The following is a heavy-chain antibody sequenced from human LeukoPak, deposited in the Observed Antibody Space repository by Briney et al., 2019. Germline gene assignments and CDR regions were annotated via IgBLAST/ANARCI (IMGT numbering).Heavy chain of an antibody. Sequence: AETLSLTCTVSGGSISSYYWSWIRQPPGKGLEWIGYTYYSGGTNYNPSLKSRVTISVDTSKNQFSLKLSSVTAADTAVYYCARTLNTGELGYYGMDVWGQGTTVTV. CDR2: TYYSGGT. CDR3: ARTLNTGELGYYGMDV. V-gene: IGHV4-59*01. CDR1: GGSISSYY. D-gene: IGHD3-10*01. J-gene: IGHJ6*02.